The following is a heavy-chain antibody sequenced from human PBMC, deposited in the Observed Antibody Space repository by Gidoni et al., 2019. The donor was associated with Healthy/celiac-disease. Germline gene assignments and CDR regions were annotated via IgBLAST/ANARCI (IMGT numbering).Heavy chain of an antibody. CDR2: ISWNSGSI. V-gene: IGHV3-9*01. J-gene: IGHJ6*02. CDR1: GFTFDDYA. CDR3: AKTRGGGTTGTTKGGMDV. Sequence: EVQLVESGGGLVQPGRSLRLSCAASGFTFDDYARHWVRQAPGKGLEWFSGISWNSGSIGYADSVKGRFTISRDNAKNSLYLQMNSLRAEDTALYYCAKTRGGGTTGTTKGGMDVWGQGTTVTVSS. D-gene: IGHD1-1*01.